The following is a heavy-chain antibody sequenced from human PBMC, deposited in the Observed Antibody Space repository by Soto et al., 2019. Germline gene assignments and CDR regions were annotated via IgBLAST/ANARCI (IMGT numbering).Heavy chain of an antibody. CDR3: AKKSGVGATWYFDY. J-gene: IGHJ4*02. V-gene: IGHV3-23*01. CDR1: GFTFSNYG. D-gene: IGHD1-26*01. CDR2: LPEIGTNT. Sequence: VQLLESGGGLVQPGGSLRLSCAASGFTFSNYGMSWVRQAPGKGLEWVSALPEIGTNTYYADSVKGRFTISRDNSKNTLFLQINNLRAGDTAVYYCAKKSGVGATWYFDYWGQGPLVTVSS.